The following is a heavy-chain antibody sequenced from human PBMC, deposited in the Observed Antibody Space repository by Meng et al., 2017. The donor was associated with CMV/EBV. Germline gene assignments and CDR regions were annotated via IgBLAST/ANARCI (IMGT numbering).Heavy chain of an antibody. CDR1: GYTFTSYA. V-gene: IGHV1-3*02. J-gene: IGHJ4*02. Sequence: ASVKVSCKASGYTFTSYAMHWVRQAPGQRLEWMGWSNAGNGNTKYSQEFQGRVTITRDTSTSTAYMELSSLRSEDTAVYYCARDSGVELGYCSSTSCYLGYWGQGTLVTVSS. CDR3: ARDSGVELGYCSSTSCYLGY. CDR2: SNAGNGNT. D-gene: IGHD2-2*01.